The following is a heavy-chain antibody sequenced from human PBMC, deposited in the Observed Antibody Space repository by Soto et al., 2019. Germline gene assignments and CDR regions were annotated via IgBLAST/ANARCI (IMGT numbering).Heavy chain of an antibody. CDR3: ASQRHVEMAPYYYFYGMEV. CDR1: WFTVSSNY. V-gene: IGHV3-53*01. Sequence: PWGSLRLACAASWFTVSSNYMSCFRQSPGKGLEGVSVIYSGGSTYYADAGKGRCTISRDNSKNTLYLQMNSLRAEDTAVYYCASQRHVEMAPYYYFYGMEVWGQATTATVSS. J-gene: IGHJ6*02. D-gene: IGHD2-15*01. CDR2: IYSGGST.